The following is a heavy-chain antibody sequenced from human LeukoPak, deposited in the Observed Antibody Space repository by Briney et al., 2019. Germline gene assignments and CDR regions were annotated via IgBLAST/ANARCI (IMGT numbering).Heavy chain of an antibody. CDR2: IYYSGST. V-gene: IGHV4-59*12. Sequence: PSETLSLTCTVSGGSISSYYWSWIRQPPGKGLEWIGNIYYSGSTYYYPSLKSRVTISLDTSKDQFSLNLSSVTAADTAVYYCARGRYSSSYIDYWGQGTLVTVSS. D-gene: IGHD6-13*01. CDR1: GGSISSYY. CDR3: ARGRYSSSYIDY. J-gene: IGHJ4*02.